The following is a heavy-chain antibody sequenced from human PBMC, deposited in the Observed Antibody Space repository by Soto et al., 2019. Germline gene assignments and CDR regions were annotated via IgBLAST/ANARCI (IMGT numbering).Heavy chain of an antibody. D-gene: IGHD1-1*01. CDR1: GGSISSSSYF. V-gene: IGHV4-39*06. J-gene: IGHJ5*02. Sequence: PSETLSLTCSVSGGSISSSSYFWGWIRQPPGKGLEWIGSIYYSGSTNYNPSLKSRLTITKDTSKNQVVLTMTNMDPVDTASYYCAHWPRFDPWGQGTLVTVSS. CDR3: AHWPRFDP. CDR2: IYYSGST.